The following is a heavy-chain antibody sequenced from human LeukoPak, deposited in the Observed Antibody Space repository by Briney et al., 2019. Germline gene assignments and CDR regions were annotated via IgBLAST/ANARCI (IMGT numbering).Heavy chain of an antibody. CDR3: ARHRRRGQAAYNA. CDR1: GGSINSYY. J-gene: IGHJ4*02. CDR2: IYYSGST. D-gene: IGHD6-13*01. Sequence: SETLSLTCTVSGGSINSYYWSWIRQPPGKGLEWIGYIYYSGSTNCNPSLKSRVTISVDTSKNQFSLKLSSVTAADTAVYYCARHRRRGQAAYNAWGQGTLVTVSS. V-gene: IGHV4-59*08.